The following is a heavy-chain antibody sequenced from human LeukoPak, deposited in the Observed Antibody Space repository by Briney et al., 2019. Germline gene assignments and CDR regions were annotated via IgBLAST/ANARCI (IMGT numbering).Heavy chain of an antibody. CDR2: ISGSGGST. Sequence: GGSLRLSCAASGFTFSSYAMSWVRQAPGKGLEWVSAISGSGGSTYYADSVKGRFTISRDNSKNTLYLQMNSLRAEDTAVYYCARDFGYYYDSSGYLLGAFDIWGQGTMVTVSS. J-gene: IGHJ3*02. V-gene: IGHV3-23*01. CDR3: ARDFGYYYDSSGYLLGAFDI. D-gene: IGHD3-22*01. CDR1: GFTFSSYA.